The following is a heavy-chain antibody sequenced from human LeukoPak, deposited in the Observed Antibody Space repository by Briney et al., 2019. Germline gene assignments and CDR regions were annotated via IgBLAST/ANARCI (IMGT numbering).Heavy chain of an antibody. V-gene: IGHV4-4*07. CDR1: GGSVRSYW. D-gene: IGHD1-26*01. J-gene: IGHJ4*02. Sequence: SETLSLTCDVSGGSVRSYWWGWVRQPAGKGLEWLGRIYSTESTRFNPSLKSRLTLSIDTSTNQFSLKLTSVTAADTAVYFCARQGYTVSYYFLDYWSQGTLVTVSS. CDR2: IYSTEST. CDR3: ARQGYTVSYYFLDY.